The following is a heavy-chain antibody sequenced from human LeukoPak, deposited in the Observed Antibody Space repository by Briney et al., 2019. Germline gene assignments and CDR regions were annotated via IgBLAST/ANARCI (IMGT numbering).Heavy chain of an antibody. CDR2: INPNSGGT. V-gene: IGHV1-2*06. J-gene: IGHJ4*02. CDR3: ARAHLTTVTLGDY. D-gene: IGHD4-11*01. CDR1: GYTFTGYY. Sequence: ASVKVSCKASGYTFTGYYMHWVRQAPGQGLEWMGRINPNSGGTNYAQKFQGRVTLTRDTPISTAYMEVSRLTSDDTAVYYCARAHLTTVTLGDYWGQGTLVTVSS.